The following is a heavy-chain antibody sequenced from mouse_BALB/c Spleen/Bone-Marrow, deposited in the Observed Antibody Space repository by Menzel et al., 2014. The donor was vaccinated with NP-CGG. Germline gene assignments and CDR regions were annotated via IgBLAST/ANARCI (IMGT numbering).Heavy chain of an antibody. J-gene: IGHJ2*01. Sequence: DVKLVESGGGLVQPGGSLRLSCATSGFTFTDYYMSWVRQPPGKALEWLGFIRNKANGYTTEYSESVKGRLTISIDNSHSIVYLQMSSLTAEDSAAYFCAREEYDLDYWGQGTTLTVSS. CDR2: IRNKANGYTT. CDR3: AREEYDLDY. V-gene: IGHV7-3*02. D-gene: IGHD2-10*02. CDR1: GFTFTDYY.